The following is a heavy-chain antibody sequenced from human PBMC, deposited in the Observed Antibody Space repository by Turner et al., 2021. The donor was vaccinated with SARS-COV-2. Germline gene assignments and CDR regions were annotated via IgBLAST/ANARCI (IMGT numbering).Heavy chain of an antibody. CDR1: ALKFNNYT. J-gene: IGHJ4*02. Sequence: EVQLVESGGGLVMPGGSLRRSCAASALKFNNYTMTWVRQAPGNGLECVSSIGSPSSTYYADSVKGRFTISRDNAKNSLFLQMNSLRGEDTAVYYCARGCTNAVCIQYWGQGTLVTVSS. V-gene: IGHV3-21*01. CDR3: ARGCTNAVCIQY. CDR2: IGSPSST. D-gene: IGHD2-8*01.